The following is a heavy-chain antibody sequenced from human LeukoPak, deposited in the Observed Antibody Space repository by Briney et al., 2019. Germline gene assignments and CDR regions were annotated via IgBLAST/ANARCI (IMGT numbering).Heavy chain of an antibody. D-gene: IGHD6-13*01. V-gene: IGHV4-59*12. CDR2: IYYSGST. J-gene: IGHJ4*02. CDR1: GGSISSYY. Sequence: PSETLSLTCTVSGGSISSYYWSWIRQPPGKGLEWIWYIYYSGSTNYNPSLKSRVTISVDTSKNQFTLKLSSVTATDTAVYYCARTTHFYRSSWGEYYFDYWGQGTLVTVSS. CDR3: ARTTHFYRSSWGEYYFDY.